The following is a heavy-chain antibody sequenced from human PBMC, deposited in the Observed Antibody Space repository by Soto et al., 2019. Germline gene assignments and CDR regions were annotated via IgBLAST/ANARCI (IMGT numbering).Heavy chain of an antibody. Sequence: SAGSLRRGARRGWLRLLAEKELEWIGEIYHSGSTNYNPSLKSRVTISVDKSKNQFSLKLSSVTAADTAVYYCARSPDRSGYYPRWYYYGMDVWGQGTTVT. CDR2: IYHSGST. D-gene: IGHD3-22*01. CDR1: AGSLRRGAR. J-gene: IGHJ6*02. V-gene: IGHV4-4*02. CDR3: ARSPDRSGYYPRWYYYGMDV.